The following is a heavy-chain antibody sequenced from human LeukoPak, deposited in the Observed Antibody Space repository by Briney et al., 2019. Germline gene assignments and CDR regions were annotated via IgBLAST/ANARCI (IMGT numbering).Heavy chain of an antibody. CDR2: IYYSGIT. CDR1: SSYA. V-gene: IGHV4-39*01. Sequence: SSYAMSWVRQPPGKGLEWIGTIYYSGITICNPSLKSRVTVFVGTSKNQFSLKLNSVTAADTAVYYCARQPTGAWQWTFDYWGQGTLVTVS. J-gene: IGHJ4*02. D-gene: IGHD6-19*01. CDR3: ARQPTGAWQWTFDY.